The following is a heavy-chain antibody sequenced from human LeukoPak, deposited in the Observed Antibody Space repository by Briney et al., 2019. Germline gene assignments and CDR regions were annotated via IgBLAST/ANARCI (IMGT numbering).Heavy chain of an antibody. CDR3: ARGASYYYDSSGYYYFDY. Sequence: SVKVSCKASGGTFSSYTISWVRQAPGQGLEWMGRIIPILGIANYAQKFQGRVTITADKSTSTAYMELSRLRSDDTAVYYCARGASYYYDSSGYYYFDYWGQGTLVTVSS. CDR1: GGTFSSYT. D-gene: IGHD3-22*01. J-gene: IGHJ4*02. V-gene: IGHV1-69*02. CDR2: IIPILGIA.